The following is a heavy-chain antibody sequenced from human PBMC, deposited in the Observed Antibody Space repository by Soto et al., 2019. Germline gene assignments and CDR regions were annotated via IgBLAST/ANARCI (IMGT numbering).Heavy chain of an antibody. Sequence: PXDSLTISCQGSGYSFANYWIAWVRQMPGKGLEWVGVIYPGDSDTRYSPSFRGQVTISADKSISHVYLQWSSLKASDTAMYYCARNRLRQYYYGMDVWGQGTTVTVSS. V-gene: IGHV5-51*01. J-gene: IGHJ6*02. D-gene: IGHD3-10*01. CDR1: GYSFANYW. CDR2: IYPGDSDT. CDR3: ARNRLRQYYYGMDV.